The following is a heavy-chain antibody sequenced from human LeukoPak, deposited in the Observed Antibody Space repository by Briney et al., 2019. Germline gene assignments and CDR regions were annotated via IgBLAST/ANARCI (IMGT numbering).Heavy chain of an antibody. CDR1: GFTFSSYS. CDR2: ISSSSSTI. Sequence: GGSLRLSCAASGFTFSSYSMNWVRQAPGKGLEWVSYISSSSSTIYYADSVKGRFTISRDNSKNTLYLQMTSLRAEDTAVYYCAKDMYYDFWSGSPGVLDYWGQGTLVTVSS. CDR3: AKDMYYDFWSGSPGVLDY. J-gene: IGHJ4*02. V-gene: IGHV3-48*01. D-gene: IGHD3-3*01.